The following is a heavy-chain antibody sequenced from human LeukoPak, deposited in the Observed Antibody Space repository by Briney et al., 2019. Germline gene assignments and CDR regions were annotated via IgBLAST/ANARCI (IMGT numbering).Heavy chain of an antibody. V-gene: IGHV3-30*18. CDR2: ISYDGSNK. J-gene: IGHJ4*02. CDR3: AKVTMRRAVAGTVFDY. Sequence: GGSLRLSCAASGFTFSSYGMHWVRQAPGKGLEWVAVISYDGSNKYYADSVKGRFTISRDNSKNTLYLQMNSLRAEDTAMYYCAKVTMRRAVAGTVFDYWGQGTLVTVSS. CDR1: GFTFSSYG. D-gene: IGHD6-19*01.